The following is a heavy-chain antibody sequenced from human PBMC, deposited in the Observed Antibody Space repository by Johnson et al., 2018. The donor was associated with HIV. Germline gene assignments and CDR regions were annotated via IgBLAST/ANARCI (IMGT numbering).Heavy chain of an antibody. D-gene: IGHD6-25*01. CDR3: AKDAGQRGARAFDI. V-gene: IGHV3-33*05. J-gene: IGHJ3*02. CDR2: ISYDGSNK. CDR1: GFTVSSNY. Sequence: QLVESGGGVVQPGGSLRLSCAASGFTVSSNYMSWVRQAPGKGIEWVAVISYDGSNKYYAESVKGRFTISRDNSKNTLYLQMNSLRAEDTAVYYCAKDAGQRGARAFDIWGQGTMVTVSS.